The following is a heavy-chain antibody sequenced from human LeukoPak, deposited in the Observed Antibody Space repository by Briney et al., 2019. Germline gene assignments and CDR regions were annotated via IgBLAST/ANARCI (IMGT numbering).Heavy chain of an antibody. J-gene: IGHJ4*02. CDR3: AKDGYSSGWYVGY. CDR2: ISYDGNNE. Sequence: GGSLRLSCAASGXTFSSYAMHWVRQAPGKGQEWVTLISYDGNNEYYADSVKGRFTISRDNSKNTLYLQMNSLRAEDTAVYYCAKDGYSSGWYVGYWGQGTLVTVSS. CDR1: GXTFSSYA. D-gene: IGHD6-19*01. V-gene: IGHV3-30-3*01.